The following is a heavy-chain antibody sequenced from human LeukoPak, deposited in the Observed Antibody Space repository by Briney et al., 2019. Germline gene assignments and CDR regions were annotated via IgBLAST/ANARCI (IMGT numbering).Heavy chain of an antibody. J-gene: IGHJ5*02. D-gene: IGHD6-19*01. CDR1: GFTFSSYA. CDR2: IRYDGSNE. CDR3: ARSVAGITWFDP. V-gene: IGHV3-30-3*01. Sequence: PGGSLRLSCAASGFTFSSYAMHWVRQAPGKGLEWVAFIRYDGSNEFYVDSVKGRFTISRDNSMNTLNLQMSSLRPEDTAVYYCARSVAGITWFDPWGQGTLVTVSS.